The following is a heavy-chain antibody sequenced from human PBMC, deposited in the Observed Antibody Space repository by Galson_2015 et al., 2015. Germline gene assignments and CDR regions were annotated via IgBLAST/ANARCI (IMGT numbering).Heavy chain of an antibody. CDR3: ARVGGDIASLTWGYFDY. J-gene: IGHJ4*02. V-gene: IGHV3-30-3*01. CDR1: GFTFSSYA. D-gene: IGHD6-6*01. Sequence: SLRLSCAASGFTFSSYAMHWVRQAPGKGLEWVAVISYDGSNKFYADSVKGRFTISRDNSKNTLYLQMNRLRPEDTAVYYCARVGGDIASLTWGYFDYWGQGTLVTVSS. CDR2: ISYDGSNK.